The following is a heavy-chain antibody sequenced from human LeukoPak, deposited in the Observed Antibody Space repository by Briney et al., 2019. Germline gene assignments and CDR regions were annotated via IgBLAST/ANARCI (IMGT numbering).Heavy chain of an antibody. CDR1: GFTFSSDA. J-gene: IGHJ4*02. Sequence: GGSLRLSCAASGFTFSSDAMSWVRQAPGKGLDWVSAISGSGGSTYYADSVKGRFTISRDNSKNTLYLQMNSLRAEDTAVYYCAKAGRVGATLTFDYWGQGTLVTVSS. CDR2: ISGSGGST. CDR3: AKAGRVGATLTFDY. V-gene: IGHV3-23*01. D-gene: IGHD1-26*01.